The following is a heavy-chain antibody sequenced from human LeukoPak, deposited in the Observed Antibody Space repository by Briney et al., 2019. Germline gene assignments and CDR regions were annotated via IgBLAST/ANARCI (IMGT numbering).Heavy chain of an antibody. CDR3: ARVLGDDSSGYYYDY. Sequence: KPSETLSLTCTVSGGSISSYYWSWIRQPAGKGLELIGRIYTSGSTNYNPSLKSRVTMSVDTSKNQFSLKLSSVTAADTAVYYCARVLGDDSSGYYYDYWGQGTLVTVSS. D-gene: IGHD3-22*01. V-gene: IGHV4-4*07. J-gene: IGHJ4*02. CDR1: GGSISSYY. CDR2: IYTSGST.